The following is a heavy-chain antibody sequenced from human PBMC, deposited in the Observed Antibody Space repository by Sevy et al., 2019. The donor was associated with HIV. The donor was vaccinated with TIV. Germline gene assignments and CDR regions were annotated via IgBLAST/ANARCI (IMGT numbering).Heavy chain of an antibody. CDR2: ISSSSSYI. CDR3: AACRSWGYFDY. D-gene: IGHD2-15*01. CDR1: GFTFSSYS. Sequence: GGSLRLSCAASGFTFSSYSMNWVRQAPGKGLEWVSSISSSSSYIYYTDSVKGRFTISRDNAKNSLYLQMNSLRAEDTAVYYCAACRSWGYFDYWGQGTLVTVSS. V-gene: IGHV3-21*01. J-gene: IGHJ4*02.